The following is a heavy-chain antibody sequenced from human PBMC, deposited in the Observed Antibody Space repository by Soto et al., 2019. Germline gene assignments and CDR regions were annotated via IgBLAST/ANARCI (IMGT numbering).Heavy chain of an antibody. D-gene: IGHD5-18*01. Sequence: GGSLRLSCAASGFTFSSYWMSWVRQAPGKGLEWVANIKQDGSSISYADAVKGRFTISRDNAKNTLYLQMNSLRVEDTAVYYCAREVSHGYVLRGMDVWGQGTTVTVSS. V-gene: IGHV3-7*01. J-gene: IGHJ6*02. CDR1: GFTFSSYW. CDR2: IKQDGSSI. CDR3: AREVSHGYVLRGMDV.